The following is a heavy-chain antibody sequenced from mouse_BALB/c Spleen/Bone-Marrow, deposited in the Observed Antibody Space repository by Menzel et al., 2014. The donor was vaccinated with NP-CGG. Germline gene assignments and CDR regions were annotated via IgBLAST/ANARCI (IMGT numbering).Heavy chain of an antibody. V-gene: IGHV14-3*02. D-gene: IGHD4-1*01. CDR2: IDPANGNT. Sequence: EVQLQQSGADLVKPGASVKLSCTASGFNIKDTYMHWVKQRHEQGLEWIGRIDPANGNTKYDPKFQGKATITADTSSNTAYLQLSSLTSEDTAVYYCARWEYYAMDYWGQGTSVTVSS. J-gene: IGHJ4*01. CDR3: ARWEYYAMDY. CDR1: GFNIKDTY.